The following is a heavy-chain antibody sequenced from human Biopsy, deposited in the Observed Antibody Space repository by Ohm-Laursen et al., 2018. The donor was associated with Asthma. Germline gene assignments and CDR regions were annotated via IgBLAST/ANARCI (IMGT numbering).Heavy chain of an antibody. Sequence: GATVKISCKASGDSFSNYATSWVRQAPGQGLEWMGGLIPVLGTPDHAQMFEGRVTITADEFTSTAYMELSSLSSEDTAVYYCARGYSGSDRIVYYYSGLEVWGQGTTVTVSS. V-gene: IGHV1-69*13. CDR1: GDSFSNYA. J-gene: IGHJ6*02. CDR3: ARGYSGSDRIVYYYSGLEV. CDR2: LIPVLGTP. D-gene: IGHD5-12*01.